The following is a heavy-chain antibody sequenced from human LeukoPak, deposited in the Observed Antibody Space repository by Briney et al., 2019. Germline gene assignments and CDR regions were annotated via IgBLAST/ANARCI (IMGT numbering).Heavy chain of an antibody. CDR1: GYTFSNYA. D-gene: IGHD4-17*01. Sequence: GASVKVSCKASGYTFSNYAMHWVCQAPGQRLEWMGWINSGNGNTMYAQKFQGRVTITRDTSASTAYMELSSLRSEDTAVYYCARGSSLLDYGDPLKWFDPWGQGTLVTVSS. CDR2: INSGNGNT. V-gene: IGHV1-3*04. CDR3: ARGSSLLDYGDPLKWFDP. J-gene: IGHJ5*02.